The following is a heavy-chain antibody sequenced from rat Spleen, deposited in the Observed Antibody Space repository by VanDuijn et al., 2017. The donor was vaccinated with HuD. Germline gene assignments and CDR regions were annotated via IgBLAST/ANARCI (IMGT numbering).Heavy chain of an antibody. J-gene: IGHJ2*01. D-gene: IGHD2-1*01. CDR3: AKASIPPFDY. CDR2: ISYEGGST. CDR1: GFAFSDYY. Sequence: EVQLVESGGGLVQPGRSLKLSCAASGFAFSDYYMAWVRQAPKKGLEWVASISYEGGSTYYGDSVKGRFTISRDSAKSTLHLQMNSLRSEDTATYYCAKASIPPFDYWGQGVMVTVSS. V-gene: IGHV5-22*01.